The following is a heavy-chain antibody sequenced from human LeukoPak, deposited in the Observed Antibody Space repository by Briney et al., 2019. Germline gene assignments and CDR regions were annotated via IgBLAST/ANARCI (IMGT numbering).Heavy chain of an antibody. J-gene: IGHJ4*02. V-gene: IGHV1-2*02. D-gene: IGHD5-18*01. Sequence: ASVKVSCKASGYTFAGYYMHWVRQAPGQGLEWMGWINPNSGGTNYAQKFQGRVTMTRDTSISTAYMELSRLRFDDTAVYYCARDQGYSYGYAGDYWGQGTLVTVSS. CDR2: INPNSGGT. CDR3: ARDQGYSYGYAGDY. CDR1: GYTFAGYY.